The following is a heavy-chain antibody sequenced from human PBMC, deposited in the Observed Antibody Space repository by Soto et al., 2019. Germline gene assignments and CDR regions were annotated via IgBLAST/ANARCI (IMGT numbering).Heavy chain of an antibody. D-gene: IGHD5-18*01. CDR2: ISSSGRTI. CDR3: ARGVVGYSYGYDY. J-gene: IGHJ4*02. V-gene: IGHV3-48*03. Sequence: GGSLRLSCAASRFTFSSYEMNWVRQAPGKGLEWVSYISSSGRTIYYGDSVKGRFTISRDNAKNSLNLQMNSLRAEDTAVYYCARGVVGYSYGYDYWGQGTLVTVSS. CDR1: RFTFSSYE.